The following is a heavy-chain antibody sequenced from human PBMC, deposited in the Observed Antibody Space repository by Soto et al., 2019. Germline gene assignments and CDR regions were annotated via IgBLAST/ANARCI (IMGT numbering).Heavy chain of an antibody. CDR1: GGTFSTYA. Sequence: QVQLVQSGAEVKKPESSVKVSCKAPGGTFSTYAISWVRQAPGQGLEWMGGIIPMFGTANYAQRFQDRVTITADESTNTVYTELSSLRSEDTAVYFCGSGILLWLRRINNGYSGWGQGTVVTVSS. CDR2: IIPMFGTA. D-gene: IGHD5-12*01. CDR3: GSGILLWLRRINNGYSG. V-gene: IGHV1-69*12. J-gene: IGHJ4*02.